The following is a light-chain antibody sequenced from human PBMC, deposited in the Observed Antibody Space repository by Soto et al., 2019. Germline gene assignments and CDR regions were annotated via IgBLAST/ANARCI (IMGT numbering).Light chain of an antibody. CDR1: QSVSSRY. CDR2: GAS. Sequence: EIVLMQSPGTLSLSPGERATLSCRASQSVSSRYLTWYQQKPGQAPRLLIYGASSRATGIPDRFSGSGSGTDFTLTISRLEPEDFAVYSCQQYGGSPPITFGQGTRLEIK. CDR3: QQYGGSPPIT. V-gene: IGKV3-20*01. J-gene: IGKJ5*01.